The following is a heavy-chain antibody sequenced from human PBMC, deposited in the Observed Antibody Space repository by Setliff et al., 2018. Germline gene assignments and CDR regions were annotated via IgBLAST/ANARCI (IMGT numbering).Heavy chain of an antibody. CDR1: GFTFSTYE. CDR3: AREKEEARAFDI. CDR2: ISSSGSTI. J-gene: IGHJ3*02. Sequence: LRLSCAASGFTFSTYEMNWVRQAPGKGLEWVSYISSSGSTIYYVDSVKGRFTISRDNAKNSLYLQMNSLRAEDTAVYYCAREKEEARAFDIWGQGTMVTVSS. V-gene: IGHV3-48*03.